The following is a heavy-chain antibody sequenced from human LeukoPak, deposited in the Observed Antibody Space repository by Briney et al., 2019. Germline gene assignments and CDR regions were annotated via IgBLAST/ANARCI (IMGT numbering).Heavy chain of an antibody. CDR1: GGSISSSSYY. Sequence: PSETLSLTCTVSGGSISSSSYYWGWIPQPPGKGLEWIGRIYYSGSTYYNPSLKSRVTISVDASKNQFSLKLSSVTAADTAVYYCARNGDNSYQPLLYYFDYWGQGTLVTVSS. CDR2: IYYSGST. J-gene: IGHJ4*02. V-gene: IGHV4-39*01. D-gene: IGHD2-2*01. CDR3: ARNGDNSYQPLLYYFDY.